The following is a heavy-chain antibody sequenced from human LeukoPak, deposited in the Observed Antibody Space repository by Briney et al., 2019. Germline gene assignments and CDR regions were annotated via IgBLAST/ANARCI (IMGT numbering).Heavy chain of an antibody. Sequence: SETLSLTCTVSGGSISSSSYYWGWIRQPPGKGLEWIGYIYYSGSTNYNPSLKSRVTISVDTSKNQFSLELSSVTAADTAVYYCARDSDEIGGSSWYGGIDAFDIWGQGTMVTVSS. D-gene: IGHD6-13*01. CDR1: GGSISSSSYY. V-gene: IGHV4-61*01. J-gene: IGHJ3*02. CDR3: ARDSDEIGGSSWYGGIDAFDI. CDR2: IYYSGST.